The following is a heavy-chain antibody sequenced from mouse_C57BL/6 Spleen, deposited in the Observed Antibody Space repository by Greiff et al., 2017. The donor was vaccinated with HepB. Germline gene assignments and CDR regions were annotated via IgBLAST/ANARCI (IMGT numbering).Heavy chain of an antibody. Sequence: VQRVESGGDLVKPGGSLKLSCAASGFTFSSYGMSWVRQTPDKRLEWVATISSGGSYTYYPDSVKGRFTISRDNAKNTLYLQMSSMKSEDTAMYDCASPPGGDGYYAYWGQGTLVTVSA. CDR2: ISSGGSYT. J-gene: IGHJ3*01. D-gene: IGHD2-3*01. CDR3: ASPPGGDGYYAY. CDR1: GFTFSSYG. V-gene: IGHV5-6*01.